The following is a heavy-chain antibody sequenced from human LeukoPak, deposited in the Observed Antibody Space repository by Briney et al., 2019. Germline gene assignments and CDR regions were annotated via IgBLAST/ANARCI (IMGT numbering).Heavy chain of an antibody. J-gene: IGHJ4*02. CDR2: INPSGTST. Sequence: ASVKVSCKTSGFTFTNYYMHWVRQAPGQGLEWMGIINPSGTSTTYAQKFQGRVTMTRDTSTSTDFMELSSLSSEDTAAYYCARHDLGGSSPFDYWGLGSLVTVSS. CDR3: ARHDLGGSSPFDY. CDR1: GFTFTNYY. V-gene: IGHV1-46*01. D-gene: IGHD2-15*01.